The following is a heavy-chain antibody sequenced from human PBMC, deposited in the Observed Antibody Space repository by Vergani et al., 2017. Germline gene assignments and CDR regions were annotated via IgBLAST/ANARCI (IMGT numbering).Heavy chain of an antibody. CDR1: GGSISSYY. Sequence: QVQLQESGPGLVKPSETLSLTCTVSGGSISSYYWSWIRQPPGQGLEWIGYIYYSGSTNYNPSLKSRVTISVDTSKNQFSLKLSSVTAADTAVYYCARSFELERRGFDYWGQGTLVTVSS. J-gene: IGHJ4*02. CDR3: ARSFELERRGFDY. D-gene: IGHD1-1*01. V-gene: IGHV4-59*01. CDR2: IYYSGST.